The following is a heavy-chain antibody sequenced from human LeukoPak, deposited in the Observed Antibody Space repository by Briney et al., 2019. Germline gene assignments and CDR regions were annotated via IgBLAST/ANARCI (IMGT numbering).Heavy chain of an antibody. CDR1: GFTFNTFW. Sequence: PGGSLRLSCAASGFTFNTFWMNWVRQAPGKGLEWVGRIISKTDGGTTDYAAPVKGRFTISRDDSKNMLYLQMNSLKTEDTAVYYCTRGDYGDHTDLDYWGQGTLVTVSS. CDR3: TRGDYGDHTDLDY. D-gene: IGHD4-17*01. V-gene: IGHV3-15*07. CDR2: IISKTDGGTT. J-gene: IGHJ4*02.